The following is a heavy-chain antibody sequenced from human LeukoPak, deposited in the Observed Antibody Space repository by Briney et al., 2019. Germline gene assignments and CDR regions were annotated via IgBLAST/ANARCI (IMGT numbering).Heavy chain of an antibody. CDR1: GFTFSTNA. J-gene: IGHJ4*02. Sequence: GGSLRLSCLTSGFTFSTNAMSWVRQAPGKGLEWISGISGSGASTYYADSVTGRFTISRDNSRNTLYLQMNSLRGDDTAVYYCAKDVGKWESLHFFEYWGQGTLVTVSS. D-gene: IGHD1-26*01. CDR3: AKDVGKWESLHFFEY. V-gene: IGHV3-23*01. CDR2: ISGSGAST.